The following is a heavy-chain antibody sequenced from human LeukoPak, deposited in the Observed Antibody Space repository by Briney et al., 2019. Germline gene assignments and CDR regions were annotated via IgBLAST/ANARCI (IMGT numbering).Heavy chain of an antibody. J-gene: IGHJ6*02. CDR1: GFTFSSHS. D-gene: IGHD6-13*01. Sequence: GGSLRRSCAAPGFTFSSHSMNGVRQAPGKGREWVSSTSSNSSYIYYADSVKGRFTISRDNAENSLYLQMNSLRAEDTAVYYCAREREYSSTWEWATDYYYHAGMDVWGQGTTVTVSS. CDR2: TSSNSSYI. V-gene: IGHV3-21*01. CDR3: AREREYSSTWEWATDYYYHAGMDV.